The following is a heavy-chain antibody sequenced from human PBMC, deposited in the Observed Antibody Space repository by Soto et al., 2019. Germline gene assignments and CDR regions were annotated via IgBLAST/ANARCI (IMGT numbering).Heavy chain of an antibody. V-gene: IGHV3-64D*08. CDR3: VKDPVGAPSGYYYYGMDV. CDR1: GFTFSSYA. CDR2: ISSNGGST. D-gene: IGHD1-26*01. J-gene: IGHJ6*02. Sequence: GGSLRLSCSASGFTFSSYAMHWVRQAQGKGLEYVSAISSNGGSTYYADSVKGRFTISRDNSKNTLYLQMSSLRAEDTAVYYCVKDPVGAPSGYYYYGMDVWGQGTTVTVSS.